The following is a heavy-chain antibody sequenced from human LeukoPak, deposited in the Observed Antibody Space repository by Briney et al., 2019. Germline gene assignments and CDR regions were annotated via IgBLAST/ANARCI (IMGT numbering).Heavy chain of an antibody. D-gene: IGHD3-22*01. Sequence: GGSLRLSCAASGFTFSTYWMSWVRQAPGKGLEWVSAISGSGGSTYYADSVKGRFTISRDNSKNTLYLQMNSLRAEDTAVYYCAKDLYYDSRSGFDYWGQGTLVTVSS. CDR1: GFTFSTYW. CDR2: ISGSGGST. V-gene: IGHV3-23*01. CDR3: AKDLYYDSRSGFDY. J-gene: IGHJ4*02.